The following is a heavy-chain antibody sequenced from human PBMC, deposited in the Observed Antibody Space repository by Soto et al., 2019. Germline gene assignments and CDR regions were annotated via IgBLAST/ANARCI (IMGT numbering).Heavy chain of an antibody. J-gene: IGHJ4*02. CDR1: GGSINNYY. CDR2: IYYSGST. Sequence: PSETLSLTCPVSGGSINNYYWSWIRQPPGKGLEWIGYIYYSGSTNYNPSLKSRVTISVDTSKNQFSLKLSSVTAADTAVYYCARYRGGSFYFDYWGQGTLVTVSS. D-gene: IGHD1-26*01. CDR3: ARYRGGSFYFDY. V-gene: IGHV4-59*01.